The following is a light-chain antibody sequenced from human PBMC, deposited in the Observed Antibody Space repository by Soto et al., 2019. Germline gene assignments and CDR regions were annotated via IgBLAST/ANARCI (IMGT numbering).Light chain of an antibody. CDR1: QSVSSY. CDR2: DAS. V-gene: IGKV3-11*01. Sequence: DIVLTQAPATLSLSPGERATLSCRASQSVSSYLAWYQQKPGQAPRLLIYDASNRATGIPARFSGSGSGTDSTLTISSLEPEDFAVYYCQQRSKWLTFGGGTKVDIK. J-gene: IGKJ4*01. CDR3: QQRSKWLT.